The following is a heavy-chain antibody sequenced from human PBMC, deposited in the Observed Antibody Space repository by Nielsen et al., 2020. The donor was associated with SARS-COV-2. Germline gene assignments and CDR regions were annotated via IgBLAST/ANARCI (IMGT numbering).Heavy chain of an antibody. CDR3: AINGDDGSFDY. CDR2: ISSSGSTI. Sequence: WIRQPPGKGLEWVSYISSSGSTIYYADSVKGRFTISRDNAKNSLYLQMNSLRAEDTAVYYCAINGDDGSFDYWGQGTLVTVSS. D-gene: IGHD4-17*01. J-gene: IGHJ4*02. V-gene: IGHV3-11*01.